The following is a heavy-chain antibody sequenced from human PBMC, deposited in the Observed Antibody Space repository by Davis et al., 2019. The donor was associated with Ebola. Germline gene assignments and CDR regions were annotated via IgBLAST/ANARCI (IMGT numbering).Heavy chain of an antibody. Sequence: ASVKVSCKASGGTFSRYSISWVRQAPGQGLEWMGWISAYNGNTNYAQKLQGRVTMTTDTSTSTAYMELRSLRSDDTAVYYCARDLYSSSWLNYWGQGTLVTVSS. CDR2: ISAYNGNT. V-gene: IGHV1-18*01. J-gene: IGHJ4*02. CDR3: ARDLYSSSWLNY. D-gene: IGHD6-13*01. CDR1: GGTFSRYS.